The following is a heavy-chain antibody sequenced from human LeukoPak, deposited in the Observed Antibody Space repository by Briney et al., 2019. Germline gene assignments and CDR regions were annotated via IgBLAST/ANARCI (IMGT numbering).Heavy chain of an antibody. Sequence: PSETLSLTCTVSGGSISSYYWSWIRQPPGKGLEWIGYIYYSGSTNYNPSLKSRVTISVDTSKNQFSLKLSSVTAADTTVYYCARGAVAYYDISTGYSRCAFDIWGQGTMVTVSS. J-gene: IGHJ3*02. CDR1: GGSISSYY. CDR2: IYYSGST. V-gene: IGHV4-59*01. D-gene: IGHD3-9*01. CDR3: ARGAVAYYDISTGYSRCAFDI.